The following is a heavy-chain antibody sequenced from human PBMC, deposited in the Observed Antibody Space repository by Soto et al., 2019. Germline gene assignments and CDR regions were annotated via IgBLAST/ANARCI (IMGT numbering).Heavy chain of an antibody. CDR2: ISYDGSNK. CDR1: GFTFSSYG. V-gene: IGHV3-30*03. CDR3: KREVVGVSRKSFLDY. Sequence: GGSLRLSCAASGFTFSSYGMHWVRQAPGKGLEWVAVISYDGSNKYYADSVKGRFTISRDNSKNTLYLQMNSLRAEDTAMYYCKREVVGVSRKSFLDYWGQGALVTVSS. D-gene: IGHD1-26*01. J-gene: IGHJ4*02.